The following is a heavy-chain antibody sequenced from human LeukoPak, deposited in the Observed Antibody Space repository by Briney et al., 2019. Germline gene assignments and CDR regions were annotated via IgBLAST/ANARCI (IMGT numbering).Heavy chain of an antibody. J-gene: IGHJ6*03. CDR3: ARGTLEGSYFYYYMDV. CDR2: INAGNGNT. CDR1: GYTFSTYA. V-gene: IGHV1-3*03. Sequence: ASVKLSCKASGYTFSTYAIHWLRHAPGQPPEWVGWINAGNGNTKYSQEFQGRVTITRDTSASTAYMELSSLRSEDMAVYYCARGTLEGSYFYYYMDVWGKGTTVIVSS. D-gene: IGHD3-10*01.